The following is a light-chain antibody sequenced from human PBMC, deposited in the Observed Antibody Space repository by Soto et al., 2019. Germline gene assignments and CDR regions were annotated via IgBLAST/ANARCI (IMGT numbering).Light chain of an antibody. CDR1: QTSTPTF. CDR3: QQFGVSPT. V-gene: IGKV3-20*01. Sequence: EIVLTQSPGTPPLSPGERATLSCRASQTSTPTFLAWHQQKPGQAPRLLIYGAPSRATDIPDRFSGSGSGTDFSLIISKLEREDVAVYYCQQFGVSPTLGGGTKVEIK. J-gene: IGKJ4*01. CDR2: GAP.